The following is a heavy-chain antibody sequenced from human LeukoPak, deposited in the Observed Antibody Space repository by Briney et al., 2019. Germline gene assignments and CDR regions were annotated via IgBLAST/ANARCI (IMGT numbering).Heavy chain of an antibody. Sequence: PGGSLRLSCAASGFTFSNYYMNWIRQAPGKGLEWVSYISSSSSNIYYADSVKGRFTISRDNAKNSLYLQMNSLRPEDTAMYYCARGPKWLSPPGFPDYWGQGTLVTVSS. D-gene: IGHD5-12*01. V-gene: IGHV3-11*04. J-gene: IGHJ4*02. CDR1: GFTFSNYY. CDR3: ARGPKWLSPPGFPDY. CDR2: ISSSSSNI.